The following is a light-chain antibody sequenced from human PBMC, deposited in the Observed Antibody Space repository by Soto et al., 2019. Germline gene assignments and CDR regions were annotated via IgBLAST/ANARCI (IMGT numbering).Light chain of an antibody. CDR3: HQYNHWPPLYS. CDR1: QSVSNN. V-gene: IGKV3-15*01. J-gene: IGKJ2*01. Sequence: EVXXTQSPVTLSMSPGERATLSCRASQSVSNNLAWYQQKPGQAPRLLIYGDSTRATGVPARFSGSGSGTEFTLTIAGLQSEDIAIYYCHQYNHWPPLYSFGQGTRLEIK. CDR2: GDS.